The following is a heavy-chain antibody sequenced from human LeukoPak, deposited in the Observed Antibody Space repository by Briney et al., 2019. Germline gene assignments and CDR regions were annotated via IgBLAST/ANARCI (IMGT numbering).Heavy chain of an antibody. CDR2: IYSGGST. Sequence: GGSLRLSCAASGFTVSSNYMSWVRQAPGKGLEWVSVIYSGGSTYYADSVKGRFTISRDNSKNTLYLQMNSLRAEDTAVYYCARCIAAAVAYYYGMDVWGQGTTVTVSS. CDR3: ARCIAAAVAYYYGMDV. J-gene: IGHJ6*02. V-gene: IGHV3-53*01. CDR1: GFTVSSNY. D-gene: IGHD6-13*01.